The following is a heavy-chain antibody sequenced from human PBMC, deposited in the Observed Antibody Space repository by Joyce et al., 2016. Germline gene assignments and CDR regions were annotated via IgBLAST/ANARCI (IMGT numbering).Heavy chain of an antibody. CDR2: ISYDESNK. J-gene: IGHJ4*02. D-gene: IGHD3-22*01. V-gene: IGHV3-30-3*01. CDR3: ARGSKYYFDTSGPV. CDR1: GFTLSSYS. Sequence: QVQLVESGGGVVQSGRSLRLSCAASGFTLSSYSMHWVRTAPGKGLEWLTVISYDESNKYYADSVKGRFTISRDNSKNTLYLQMSSLRPEDTAVYYCARGSKYYFDTSGPVWGLGTLVTVSS.